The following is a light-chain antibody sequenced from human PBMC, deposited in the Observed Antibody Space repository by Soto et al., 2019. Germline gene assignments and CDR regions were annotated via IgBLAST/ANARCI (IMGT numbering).Light chain of an antibody. J-gene: IGKJ4*01. V-gene: IGKV4-1*01. CDR3: QQYYSTPLT. CDR2: WAS. CDR1: QSILYSSNNKNY. Sequence: DIVMTQSPDSLAVSVGERATIDCKSSQSILYSSNNKNYLAWYQQKPGQPPKLLIYWASTRESGVPDRFSGGGSGTDFTLTINSLHAEAVAVYYCQQYYSTPLTFGGGTKVEIK.